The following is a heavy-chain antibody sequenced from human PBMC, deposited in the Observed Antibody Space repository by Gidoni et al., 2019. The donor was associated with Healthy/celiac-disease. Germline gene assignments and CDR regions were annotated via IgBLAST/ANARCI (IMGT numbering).Heavy chain of an antibody. J-gene: IGHJ4*02. CDR3: ARGDFWSSYYGGYFDY. D-gene: IGHD3-3*01. V-gene: IGHV3-33*01. CDR1: GFTLRSCG. CDR2: IWYDGSNK. Sequence: QVQLVESGGGVVQPGRYLRLPWAASGFTLRSCGMHGVRQAPGKGLGWVAVIWYDGSNKYYADSVNGRFTISRDNSKNTLYLQMNSLRAEDTAVYYCARGDFWSSYYGGYFDYWGQGTLVTVSS.